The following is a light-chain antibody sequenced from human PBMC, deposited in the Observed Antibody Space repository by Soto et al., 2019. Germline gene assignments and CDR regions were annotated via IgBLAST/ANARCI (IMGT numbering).Light chain of an antibody. CDR3: QQYGSSPT. V-gene: IGKV3-20*01. Sequence: EIVMTQSPGTLSLSPGERATLSCRASQSVSSSYLAWYQQKPGQAPRLLIYGPSSRATGIPDRFSGSGSGTDFTLTISRLEPEDFAVYYCQQYGSSPTFGLGTKVDIK. CDR2: GPS. J-gene: IGKJ1*01. CDR1: QSVSSSY.